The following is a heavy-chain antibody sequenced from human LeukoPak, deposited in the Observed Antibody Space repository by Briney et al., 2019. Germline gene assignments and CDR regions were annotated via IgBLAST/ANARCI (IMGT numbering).Heavy chain of an antibody. J-gene: IGHJ5*02. V-gene: IGHV3-21*01. CDR1: GFTFSRYS. Sequence: PGGSLRLSCAASGFTFSRYSMNWVRQAPGKGLEWVSSISSSSSYIYYADSVKGRFTISRDNAKNSLYLQMNSLRAEDTAVYYCARDESDCSSTSCYINWFDPWGQGTLVTVSS. D-gene: IGHD2-2*02. CDR2: ISSSSSYI. CDR3: ARDESDCSSTSCYINWFDP.